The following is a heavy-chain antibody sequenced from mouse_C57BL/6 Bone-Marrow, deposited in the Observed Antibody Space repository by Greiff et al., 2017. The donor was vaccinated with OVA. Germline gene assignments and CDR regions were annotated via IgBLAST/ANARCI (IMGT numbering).Heavy chain of an antibody. Sequence: QVHVKQSGPGLVQPSQSLSITCTVSGFSLTSYGVHWVRQSPGKGLEWLGVIWRGGSTDYNAAFMSRLSITKDNSKSQVFFKMNSLQADDTAIYYCAKNPLYGSSYVDAMDYWGQGTSVTVSS. CDR2: IWRGGST. CDR1: GFSLTSYG. J-gene: IGHJ4*01. V-gene: IGHV2-5*01. D-gene: IGHD1-1*01. CDR3: AKNPLYGSSYVDAMDY.